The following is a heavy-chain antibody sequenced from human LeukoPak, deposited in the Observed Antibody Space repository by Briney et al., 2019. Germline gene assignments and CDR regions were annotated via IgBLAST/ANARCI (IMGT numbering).Heavy chain of an antibody. D-gene: IGHD1-26*01. J-gene: IGHJ4*02. CDR1: GFTFSGSA. Sequence: PGGSLRLSCAASGFTFSGSAMHWVRQASGKGLEWVGRIRSKANSYATAYAASVKGRFTISREDSKNTAYLQMNSLKTEDTAVYYCTRPDGIVGAIDYWGRGTLVTVSS. CDR2: IRSKANSYAT. V-gene: IGHV3-73*01. CDR3: TRPDGIVGAIDY.